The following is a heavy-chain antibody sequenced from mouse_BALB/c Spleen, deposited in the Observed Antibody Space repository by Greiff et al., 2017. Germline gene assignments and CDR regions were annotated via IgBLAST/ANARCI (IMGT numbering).Heavy chain of an antibody. V-gene: IGHV1-15*01. CDR1: GYTFTAYE. CDR2: IDPETGGT. CDR3: TRRPYYGGYFDG. D-gene: IGHD1-1*01. J-gene: IGHJ1*01. Sequence: QVQLQQSGAELVRPGASVTLSCTASGYTFTAYEMHWVKQTPVHGLEWIGAIDPETGGTAYNQKFKGKATLTADKSSSKAYMELRSLTSEDSAVYYGTRRPYYGGYFDGWGAGTTVTVSS.